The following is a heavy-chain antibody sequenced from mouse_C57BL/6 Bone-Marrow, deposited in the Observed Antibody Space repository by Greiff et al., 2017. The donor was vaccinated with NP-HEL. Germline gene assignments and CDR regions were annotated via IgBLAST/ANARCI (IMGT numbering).Heavy chain of an antibody. Sequence: HVQRKQSGAELVNPSSSFPLSFPSSFSTFTYYTIHFLNQRSGQGLEWIGWFYPGSGSIKYNEKFKDKATLTADKSSSTVYMELSRLTSEDSAVYFCARHGYWYFDVWGTGTTVTVSS. CDR3: ARHGYWYFDV. CDR1: FSTFTYYT. V-gene: IGHV1-62-2*01. J-gene: IGHJ1*03. CDR2: FYPGSGSI.